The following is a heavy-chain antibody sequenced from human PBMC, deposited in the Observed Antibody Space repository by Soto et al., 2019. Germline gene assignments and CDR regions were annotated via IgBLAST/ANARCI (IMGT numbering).Heavy chain of an antibody. V-gene: IGHV5-10-1*01. Sequence: TVVSLNSSCAASVYGFISYSISWVRQMPGQGLGWMGRLDPGESYTNYSPSLQGHVAISADKSISFAYLLWRRLKAPDTAMYFCAIGREYYYRSGRYYNYLNWLDPWVHVTLGTVS. CDR2: LDPGESYT. J-gene: IGHJ5*02. D-gene: IGHD3-10*01. CDR3: AIGREYYYRSGRYYNYLNWLDP. CDR1: VYGFISYS.